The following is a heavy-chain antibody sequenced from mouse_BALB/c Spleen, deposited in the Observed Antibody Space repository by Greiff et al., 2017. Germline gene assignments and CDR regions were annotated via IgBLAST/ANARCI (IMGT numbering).Heavy chain of an antibody. CDR2: ISSGSSTI. J-gene: IGHJ3*01. CDR3: ARSGYDRAWIAY. D-gene: IGHD2-2*01. Sequence: EVQVVESGGGLVQPGGSRKLSCAASGFTFSSFGMHWVRQAPEKGLEWVAYISSGSSTIYYADTVKGRFTISRDNPKNTLFLQMTSLRSEDAAMYDCARSGYDRAWIAYWGQGTLVTVSA. V-gene: IGHV5-17*02. CDR1: GFTFSSFG.